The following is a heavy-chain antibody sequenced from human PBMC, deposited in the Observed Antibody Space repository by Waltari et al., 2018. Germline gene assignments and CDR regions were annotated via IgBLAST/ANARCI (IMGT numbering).Heavy chain of an antibody. J-gene: IGHJ4*02. CDR2: IYYRGST. CDR3: ARGSYSSGWYIGY. CDR1: GFTFSSYA. Sequence: VQLVESGGGLVQPGGSLRLSCAASGFTFSSYAMSWVRQAPGKGLEWIGSIYYRGSTYYNPSLKSRVTISVDTSKNQFSLKRSSVTAADTAVYYCARGSYSSGWYIGYWGQGTLVTVSS. D-gene: IGHD6-19*01. V-gene: IGHV4-38-2*01.